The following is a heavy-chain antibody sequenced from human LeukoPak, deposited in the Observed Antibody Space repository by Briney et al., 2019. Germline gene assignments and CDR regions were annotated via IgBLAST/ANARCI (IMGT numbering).Heavy chain of an antibody. D-gene: IGHD6-19*01. CDR2: INGDGSST. CDR3: AREVRSSGWSE. CDR1: GFTFSSYW. V-gene: IGHV3-74*01. Sequence: GGSLRLSCAASGFTFSSYWMHWVRQAPGKGLVWVSRINGDGSSTSYADSVKGRFTISKDNAKNTLYLQMNSLRSEDTAVYYCAREVRSSGWSEWGQGTLVTVSS. J-gene: IGHJ4*02.